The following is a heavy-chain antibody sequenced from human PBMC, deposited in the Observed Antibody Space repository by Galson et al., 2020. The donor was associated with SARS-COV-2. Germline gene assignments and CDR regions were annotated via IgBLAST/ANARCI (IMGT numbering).Heavy chain of an antibody. CDR1: GFTFSSYA. Sequence: TGGSLRLSCAASGFTFSSYAMHWVRQAPGKGLEWVAVIAYDGSNKYYADSVKGRFTISRDNSKNTLYLQMNSLRAEDTAVYYCARDEDIVATFKDYYYYGMDVWGQGTTVTVSS. D-gene: IGHD5-12*01. CDR2: IAYDGSNK. CDR3: ARDEDIVATFKDYYYYGMDV. J-gene: IGHJ6*02. V-gene: IGHV3-30-3*01.